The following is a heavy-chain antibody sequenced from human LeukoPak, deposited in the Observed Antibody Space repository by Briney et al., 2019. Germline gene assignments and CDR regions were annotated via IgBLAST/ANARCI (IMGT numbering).Heavy chain of an antibody. Sequence: ASVKVSCKASGYTFTSYGISWVRQAPGQGLEWMGWISAYNGNTNYAQKLQGRVTMTTGTSTSTAYMELRSLRSDDTAVYYCARVITMVRGVIAVVTAIHPPDYWGQGTLVTVSS. CDR1: GYTFTSYG. CDR3: ARVITMVRGVIAVVTAIHPPDY. CDR2: ISAYNGNT. J-gene: IGHJ4*02. D-gene: IGHD3-10*01. V-gene: IGHV1-18*04.